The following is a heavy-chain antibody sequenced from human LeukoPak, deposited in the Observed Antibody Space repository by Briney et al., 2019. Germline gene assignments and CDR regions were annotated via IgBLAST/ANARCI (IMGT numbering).Heavy chain of an antibody. J-gene: IGHJ4*02. V-gene: IGHV3-7*01. CDR1: GFTFSSYW. CDR2: IKQDGSDK. CDR3: ARGHYDSGGHGHYYFDY. Sequence: GGSLRLSCAVSGFTFSSYWMSWVRQAPGKGLEWVANIKQDGSDKYYVDSVKGRFTISRDNGKNSLSLQMNSLRAEDTAVYYCARGHYDSGGHGHYYFDYWGQGTLVTVSS. D-gene: IGHD3-22*01.